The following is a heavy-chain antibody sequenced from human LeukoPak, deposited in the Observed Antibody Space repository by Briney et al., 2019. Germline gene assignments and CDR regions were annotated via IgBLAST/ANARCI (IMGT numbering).Heavy chain of an antibody. D-gene: IGHD1-20*01. V-gene: IGHV4-59*01. Sequence: SETLSLTCTVSGGFITSYYWSWIRQPPGKGLEWIGYIYYSGSANYNPSLKSRVTISVDTSKNQFSLKLSSVTAADTAVYYCARGHLTGRGYFDYWGQGTLVTVSS. CDR1: GGFITSYY. CDR3: ARGHLTGRGYFDY. J-gene: IGHJ4*02. CDR2: IYYSGSA.